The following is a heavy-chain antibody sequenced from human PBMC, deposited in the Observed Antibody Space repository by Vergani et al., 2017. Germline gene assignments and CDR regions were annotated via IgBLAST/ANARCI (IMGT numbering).Heavy chain of an antibody. V-gene: IGHV3-11*04. J-gene: IGHJ6*04. CDR3: AKNPGISTTRHYYAMDV. Sequence: LEESGGGSVKPGGSLRLSCAASGFKFSDHYMSWIRQAPGTGLEWVSHISTGASTVSYTDSVTGRFTVSRDNDNNSLTLDMTTLRVEDTAVYYFAKNPGISTTRHYYAMDVWGKGTTVTVSS. CDR1: GFKFSDHY. D-gene: IGHD1-1*01. CDR2: ISTGASTV.